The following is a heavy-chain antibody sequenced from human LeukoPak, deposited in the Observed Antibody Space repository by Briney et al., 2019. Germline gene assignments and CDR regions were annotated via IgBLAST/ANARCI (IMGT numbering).Heavy chain of an antibody. CDR1: GYTFTSYD. D-gene: IGHD6-6*01. J-gene: IGHJ6*03. CDR3: ARPGRQSYSSSLVGYYYYDMDV. CDR2: MNPNSGNT. Sequence: VASVKVSCKASGYTFTSYDINWVRQATGQGLEWMGLMNPNSGNTGYAQKFQGRVTMTRNTSISTAYMELSSLRSEDTAVYYCARPGRQSYSSSLVGYYYYDMDVWGKGTTVTVSS. V-gene: IGHV1-8*01.